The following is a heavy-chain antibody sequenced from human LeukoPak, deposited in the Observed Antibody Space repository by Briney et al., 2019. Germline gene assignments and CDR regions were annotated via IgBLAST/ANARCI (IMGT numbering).Heavy chain of an antibody. J-gene: IGHJ3*02. D-gene: IGHD3-10*01. CDR2: MWDDGTNE. Sequence: GGSLRLSCTASGFNFGIYGMHWVRQAPGKGLEWVAVMWDDGTNEYYVESVKGRFTISRDNGKRTLYLQMNSLRVEDTAVYYCARDRGGAFDIWGQGTMVTVSS. V-gene: IGHV3-33*01. CDR1: GFNFGIYG. CDR3: ARDRGGAFDI.